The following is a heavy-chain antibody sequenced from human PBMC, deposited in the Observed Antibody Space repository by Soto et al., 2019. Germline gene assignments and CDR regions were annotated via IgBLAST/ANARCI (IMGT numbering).Heavy chain of an antibody. CDR1: GGSISSGGYY. Sequence: PSETLSLTCTVSGGSISSGGYYWSWIRQHPGKGLEWIGYIYYSGSTYYNPSLKSRVTISVDTSKNQFSLKLSSVTAADTAVFFCVRTIFGVVKGNYYYYYMDVWGKGTTVTVSS. J-gene: IGHJ6*03. V-gene: IGHV4-31*03. CDR2: IYYSGST. D-gene: IGHD3-3*01. CDR3: VRTIFGVVKGNYYYYYMDV.